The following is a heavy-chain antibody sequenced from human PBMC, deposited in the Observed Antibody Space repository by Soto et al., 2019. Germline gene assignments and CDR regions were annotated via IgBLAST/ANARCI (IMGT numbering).Heavy chain of an antibody. J-gene: IGHJ5*02. CDR3: ARGEVVASNWFDP. D-gene: IGHD2-15*01. CDR2: IYYSGST. V-gene: IGHV4-31*03. CDR1: GGSIIDSGSFY. Sequence: QVQMQESGPGLVKPSQTLYLTCSVSGGSIIDSGSFYWNWIRQHPGQGLEWIGYIYYSGSTYYNRSLKRRASISLDTSKIQFSLKLTSVTAADTAIYYCARGEVVASNWFDPWGQGTLVTVSS.